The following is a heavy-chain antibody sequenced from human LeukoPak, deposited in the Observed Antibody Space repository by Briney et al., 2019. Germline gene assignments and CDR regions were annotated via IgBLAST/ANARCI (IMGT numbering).Heavy chain of an antibody. D-gene: IGHD2-21*01. CDR3: ARVMTGRQFDY. CDR1: GYSISSGYY. CDR2: VSHSGST. Sequence: PSETLSLTCAVSGYSISSGYYWGWIRQPPGQGLEWIGSVSHSGSTYYNSSLQSRVTILRDTSKNQVSLKLTSVTVADTAVYYCARVMTGRQFDYWGQGTLVTVSS. J-gene: IGHJ4*02. V-gene: IGHV4-38-2*01.